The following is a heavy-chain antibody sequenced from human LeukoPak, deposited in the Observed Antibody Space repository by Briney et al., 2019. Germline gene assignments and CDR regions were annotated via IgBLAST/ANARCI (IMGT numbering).Heavy chain of an antibody. CDR2: IIPIFGTA. CDR1: GYTFTGYY. J-gene: IGHJ4*02. V-gene: IGHV1-69*13. D-gene: IGHD3-10*01. Sequence: SVKVSCKASGYTFTGYYMHWVRQAPGQGLEWMGGIIPIFGTANYAQKFQGRVTITADESTSTAYMELSSLRSEDTAVYYCARTYYYGSGSYWILDYWGQGTLVTVSS. CDR3: ARTYYYGSGSYWILDY.